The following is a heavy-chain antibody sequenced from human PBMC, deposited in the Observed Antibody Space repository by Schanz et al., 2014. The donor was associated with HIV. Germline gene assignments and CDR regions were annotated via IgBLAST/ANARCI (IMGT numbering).Heavy chain of an antibody. J-gene: IGHJ4*02. CDR1: GFTFSSSG. Sequence: QLQLVESGGGVVQPGRSQRLSCAASGFTFSSSGMHWVRQAPGKGLEWVAAMWYDESHKGYADSVKGRFTISRDNSKNTLYLQMNSLRADDTAVYYCARGGIWEWDQPDFDYWGQGTLVTVSS. CDR3: ARGGIWEWDQPDFDY. D-gene: IGHD2-15*01. V-gene: IGHV3-33*01. CDR2: MWYDESHK.